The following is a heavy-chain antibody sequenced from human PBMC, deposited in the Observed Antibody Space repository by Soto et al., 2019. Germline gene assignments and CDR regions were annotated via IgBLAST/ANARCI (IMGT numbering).Heavy chain of an antibody. J-gene: IGHJ6*02. CDR2: ISAAGDP. Sequence: ESGGGLVQPGGSLRLSCEASGFTFRNYDMHWVRQGTEKDLEWVSGISAAGDPDYADSVEGRFTISRENAQNSFFLQMNSLRVGDTAVYYCARTDRDFYGLDVWGQGTTVIVSS. CDR1: GFTFRNYD. CDR3: ARTDRDFYGLDV. V-gene: IGHV3-13*05.